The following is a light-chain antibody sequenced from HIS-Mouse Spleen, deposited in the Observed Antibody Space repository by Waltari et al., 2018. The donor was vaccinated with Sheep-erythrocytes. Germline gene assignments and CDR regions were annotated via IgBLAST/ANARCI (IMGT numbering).Light chain of an antibody. Sequence: SALTQPRSVSGSPGQSVTISCTGTSSDVGGYNYVSWYQHHPGKAPKLMIYDVSKRPSGVPDRFSGSKSGNTASLTISGLQAEDEADYYCCSYAGSYTFWVFGGGTRLTVL. V-gene: IGLV2-11*01. CDR1: SSDVGGYNY. CDR3: CSYAGSYTFWV. CDR2: DVS. J-gene: IGLJ3*02.